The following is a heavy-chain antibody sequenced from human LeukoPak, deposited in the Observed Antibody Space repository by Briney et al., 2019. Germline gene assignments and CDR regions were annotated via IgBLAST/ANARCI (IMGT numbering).Heavy chain of an antibody. CDR1: GFSLTTRGVG. Sequence: EAGPTLFKPTQTLTLTGTFSGFSLTTRGVGVGWIRQPPGKALEWLSLVYWYGDERYSPSLRSRLTLTKDTSKHQVVLTMTNMDPVDTATYYCAHRPGRGIPAAHWGQGTLVTVSS. V-gene: IGHV2-5*01. CDR2: VYWYGDE. D-gene: IGHD2-21*01. J-gene: IGHJ4*02. CDR3: AHRPGRGIPAAH.